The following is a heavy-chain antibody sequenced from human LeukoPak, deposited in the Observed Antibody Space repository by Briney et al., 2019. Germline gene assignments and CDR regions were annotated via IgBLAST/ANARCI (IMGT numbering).Heavy chain of an antibody. V-gene: IGHV4-34*01. CDR2: INHSGST. Sequence: SETLSLTCAVYGGSFSGYYWSWIRQPPGKGLEWIGEINHSGSTNYNPSLKSRVTISVDTSKNQFSLKPSSVTAADTAVYYCARLRWSSYGSGSYYNGKYYFDYWGQGTLVTVSS. J-gene: IGHJ4*02. CDR3: ARLRWSSYGSGSYYNGKYYFDY. D-gene: IGHD3-10*01. CDR1: GGSFSGYY.